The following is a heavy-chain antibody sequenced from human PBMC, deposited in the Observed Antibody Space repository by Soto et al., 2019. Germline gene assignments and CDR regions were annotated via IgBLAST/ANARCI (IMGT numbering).Heavy chain of an antibody. CDR3: ARDRDPWNIVGYYGMYV. V-gene: IGHV4-31*03. CDR1: GGSISSGGYY. CDR2: IYYSGST. D-gene: IGHD3-22*01. J-gene: IGHJ6*02. Sequence: QGELQESGPGLVKPSQTLSLTCTVSGGSISSGGYYWSWIRQHPGKGLEWIGYIYYSGSTYYNPSLKSRVTISVDTSKNQFSLKLSSVTAADTAVYYCARDRDPWNIVGYYGMYVWGQGTTVTVSS.